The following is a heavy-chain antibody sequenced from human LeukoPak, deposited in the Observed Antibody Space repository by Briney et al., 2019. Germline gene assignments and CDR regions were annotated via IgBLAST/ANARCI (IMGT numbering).Heavy chain of an antibody. V-gene: IGHV1-3*01. D-gene: IGHD6-19*01. CDR3: ARASGGSSGWFRYYFDY. Sequence: GASVKVSCKASGYTFTSYAMHWVRQAPGQRLEWMGWINAGNGNTKYSQKFQGRVTITRDTSASTAYMELSSLRSEDTAVHYCARASGGSSGWFRYYFDYWGQGTLVTVSS. J-gene: IGHJ4*02. CDR1: GYTFTSYA. CDR2: INAGNGNT.